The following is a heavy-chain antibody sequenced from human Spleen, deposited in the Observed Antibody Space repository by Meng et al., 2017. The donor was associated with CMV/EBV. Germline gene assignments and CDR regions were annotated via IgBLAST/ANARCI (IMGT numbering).Heavy chain of an antibody. V-gene: IGHV3-21*01. D-gene: IGHD2-2*01. CDR2: ISSSSSFI. CDR3: ARESASSYTLDV. CDR1: GFTFSSYW. J-gene: IGHJ4*02. Sequence: GESLKISCAASGFTFSSYWMSWVRQAPGKGLEWVSSISSSSSFIYYADSVKGRFTISRDNAQNSLYLQMNGLRAGDTAVYYCARESASSYTLDVWGQGTLVTVSS.